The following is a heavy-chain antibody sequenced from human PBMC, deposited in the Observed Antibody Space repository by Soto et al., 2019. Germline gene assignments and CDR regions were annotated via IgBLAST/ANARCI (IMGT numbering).Heavy chain of an antibody. CDR1: GFTFRSYG. Sequence: PGGSLRLSCAAAGFTFRSYGMHWVRQAPGKGLEWVAVIWYDGSNKYYADSVKGRFTISRDISTNTLYLQMNSLRAEDTAVYYCARTVGVQYYYGLDVWGPGTTVTVSS. V-gene: IGHV3-33*01. D-gene: IGHD1-26*01. J-gene: IGHJ6*02. CDR3: ARTVGVQYYYGLDV. CDR2: IWYDGSNK.